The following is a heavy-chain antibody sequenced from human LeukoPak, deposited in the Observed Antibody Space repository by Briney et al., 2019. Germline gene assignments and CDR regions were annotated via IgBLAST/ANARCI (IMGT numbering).Heavy chain of an antibody. J-gene: IGHJ4*02. CDR1: GFTFSSYS. CDR2: ISGSSSYV. V-gene: IGHV3-21*01. CDR3: AREPPSYFYDSSGLDY. Sequence: GGSLILSCAASGFTFSSYSMNWVRQAPGKGLEWVSVISGSSSYVYYADSVKGRFIISRDNAKNSLYLQMNSLRAEDTAVYYCAREPPSYFYDSSGLDYWGQGTLVTASS. D-gene: IGHD3-22*01.